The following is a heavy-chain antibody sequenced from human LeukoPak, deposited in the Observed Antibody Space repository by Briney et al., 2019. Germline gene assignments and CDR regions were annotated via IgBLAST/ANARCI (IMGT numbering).Heavy chain of an antibody. Sequence: GGSLRLSCAASGFTFSSYAMHWVRQAPGKGLEWVGNIQPDGSEQYPVDSVKGRFTISRDNSRKLLFLQMNSLRVEDTAVYYCASQSYARFDPWGQGTLVTVSS. J-gene: IGHJ5*02. D-gene: IGHD3-16*01. V-gene: IGHV3-7*01. CDR3: ASQSYARFDP. CDR2: IQPDGSEQ. CDR1: GFTFSSYA.